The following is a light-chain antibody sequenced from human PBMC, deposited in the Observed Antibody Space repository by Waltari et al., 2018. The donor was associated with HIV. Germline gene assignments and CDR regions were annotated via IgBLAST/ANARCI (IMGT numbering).Light chain of an antibody. V-gene: IGLV3-19*01. J-gene: IGLJ2*01. CDR3: SSRDNSGNHVV. Sequence: SSELTQDPAVSVALGQTVRITCQGDTLRNYYATWYQQKPGQAPLLVMYGKNNRPSGIPDRFSGSTSGNTASLIITGTQAEDEADYDCSSRDNSGNHVVFGGGTKLTVL. CDR2: GKN. CDR1: TLRNYY.